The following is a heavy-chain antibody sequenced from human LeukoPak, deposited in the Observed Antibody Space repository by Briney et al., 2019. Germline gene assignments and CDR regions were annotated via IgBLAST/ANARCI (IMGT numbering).Heavy chain of an antibody. D-gene: IGHD3-16*01. Sequence: KPSETLSLTCTVSGGSVSSGSYYWSWIRQPPGKGPEWIGCMYYSGGTNYNPSLKSRVTISVDTSKNQVSLKLISVTAADTAVYYCARDRGIGYGPSDLDSWGQGILVTVSS. V-gene: IGHV4-61*01. CDR3: ARDRGIGYGPSDLDS. J-gene: IGHJ5*01. CDR1: GGSVSSGSYY. CDR2: MYYSGGT.